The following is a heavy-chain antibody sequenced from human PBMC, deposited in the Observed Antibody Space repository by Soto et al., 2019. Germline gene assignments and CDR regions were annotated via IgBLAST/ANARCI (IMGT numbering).Heavy chain of an antibody. CDR2: IYYSGST. V-gene: IGHV4-59*01. J-gene: IGHJ4*02. D-gene: IGHD6-13*01. CDR3: ARFARAKYSSTGVFDY. Sequence: PSETLSLTCSVSGGSISSYYWSWIRQPPGKGLEWIGYIYYSGSTNYNPSLKSRVTISVDTSKNQFSLKLSSVTAADTAVYYCARFARAKYSSTGVFDYWGQGTLVTVSS. CDR1: GGSISSYY.